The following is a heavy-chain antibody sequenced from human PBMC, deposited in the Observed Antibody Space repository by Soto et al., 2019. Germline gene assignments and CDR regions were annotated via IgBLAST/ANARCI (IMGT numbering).Heavy chain of an antibody. Sequence: GSLRLSCAASVFTVSSYGMHWVRQAPGKGLEWVAVISYDGSNKYYADSVKGRFTISRDNSKNTLYLQMYSLRAEDTAVYYCAKRGGIAAALDYYYGMDVWGQGTTVTVSS. V-gene: IGHV3-30*18. CDR1: VFTVSSYG. J-gene: IGHJ6*02. CDR2: ISYDGSNK. CDR3: AKRGGIAAALDYYYGMDV. D-gene: IGHD6-13*01.